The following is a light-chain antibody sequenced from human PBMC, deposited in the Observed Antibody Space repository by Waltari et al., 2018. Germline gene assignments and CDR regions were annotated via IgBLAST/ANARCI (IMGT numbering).Light chain of an antibody. CDR1: QNVNNN. CDR2: DAS. J-gene: IGKJ1*01. Sequence: ETVMTQSPATLSVSPGERASLSCRASQNVNNNLAWSQQKPGQVPRLLIYDASTRATGIPARFSGSGSGTEFTLTISSLQSEDFAVYYCQQYDNWPGTFGHGTKVEIK. V-gene: IGKV3-15*01. CDR3: QQYDNWPGT.